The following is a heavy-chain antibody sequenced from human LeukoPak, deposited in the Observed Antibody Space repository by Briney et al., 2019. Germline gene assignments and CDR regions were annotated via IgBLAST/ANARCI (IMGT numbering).Heavy chain of an antibody. J-gene: IGHJ6*02. CDR1: GFTFSSYA. Sequence: TGGSLRLSCAASGFTFSSYAMHWVRQAPGKGPEWVAVMSYDGGHKYYADSVKGRFTISRDNSKNTLYLQMNSLRAEDTAVYYCAKGQLVDYGMDVWGQGTTVTVSS. V-gene: IGHV3-30*18. D-gene: IGHD2-15*01. CDR2: MSYDGGHK. CDR3: AKGQLVDYGMDV.